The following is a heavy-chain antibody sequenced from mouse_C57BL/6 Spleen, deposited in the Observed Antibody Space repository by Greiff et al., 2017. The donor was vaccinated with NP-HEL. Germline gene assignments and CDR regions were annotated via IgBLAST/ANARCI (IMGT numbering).Heavy chain of an antibody. D-gene: IGHD1-1*01. J-gene: IGHJ4*01. CDR1: GYAFSSSW. Sequence: QVQLQQPGAELVKPGASVKISCKASGYAFSSSWMNWVKQRPGKGLEWIGRIYPGDGDTNYNGKFKGKATLTADKSSSTAYMQLSSLTSEDSAVYFCAREDYYYGSHYAMDYWGQGTSVTVSS. CDR3: AREDYYYGSHYAMDY. V-gene: IGHV1-82*01. CDR2: IYPGDGDT.